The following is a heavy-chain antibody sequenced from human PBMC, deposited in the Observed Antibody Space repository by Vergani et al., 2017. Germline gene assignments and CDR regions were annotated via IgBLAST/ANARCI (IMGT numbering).Heavy chain of an antibody. CDR1: GFTFSSYS. J-gene: IGHJ4*02. CDR2: ISSSSSTI. V-gene: IGHV3-48*01. CDR3: AEGFPSSWYRYFDY. Sequence: EVQLVESGGGLVQPGGSLRLSCAASGFTFSSYSMNWVRQAPGKGLEWVSYISSSSSTIYYADSVKGRFTISTDNAKNSLYLQMNSLRAEDTAVYYCAEGFPSSWYRYFDYWGQGTLVTVSS. D-gene: IGHD6-13*01.